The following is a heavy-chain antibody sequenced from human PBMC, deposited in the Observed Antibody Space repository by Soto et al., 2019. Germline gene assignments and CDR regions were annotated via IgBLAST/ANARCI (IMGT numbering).Heavy chain of an antibody. CDR2: TYHSGST. CDR1: AVSISSYF. V-gene: IGHV4-59*01. CDR3: ARIGGYHGPLDY. D-gene: IGHD6-25*01. Sequence: PSETLSLTCSVSAVSISSYFWSWVRQAPGRGLEWIGYTYHSGSTNYNPSFKSRVTISIDTCENQYCMKVNSVTAADTAVYYCARIGGYHGPLDYWGQGTPVTVSS. J-gene: IGHJ4*02.